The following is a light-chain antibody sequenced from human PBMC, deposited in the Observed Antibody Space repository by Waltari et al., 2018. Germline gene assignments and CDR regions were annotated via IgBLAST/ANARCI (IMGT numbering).Light chain of an antibody. J-gene: IGKJ1*01. CDR3: MQGLQHPWT. CDR2: LVS. CDR1: QSLQYSDGKTY. Sequence: DIVMTQTPLSLSVTPGQPASISCKFSQSLQYSDGKTYLSWYLQRPGQSPQLLISLVSSPFSGVPDRFSGSGSDKDFTLKISRVEADDVGVYYCMQGLQHPWTFGQGTKVEI. V-gene: IGKV2-29*02.